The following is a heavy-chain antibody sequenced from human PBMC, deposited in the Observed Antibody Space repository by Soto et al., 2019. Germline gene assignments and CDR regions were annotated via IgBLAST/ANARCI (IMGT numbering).Heavy chain of an antibody. CDR3: ARGNDLPYYYYGLDV. V-gene: IGHV1-18*01. Sequence: GASVKVSCKTSGYSFTNYAVHWVRQAPGQRLEWMGWISAYNGNTNYAQKLQGRVTMTTDTSTSTAYMELRSLRSDDTAVYYCARGNDLPYYYYGLDVWGQGTPVTVS. D-gene: IGHD1-1*01. CDR2: ISAYNGNT. CDR1: GYSFTNYA. J-gene: IGHJ6*02.